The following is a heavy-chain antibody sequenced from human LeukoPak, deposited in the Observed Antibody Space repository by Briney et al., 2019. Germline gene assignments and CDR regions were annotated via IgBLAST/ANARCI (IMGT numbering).Heavy chain of an antibody. CDR2: ISGSGGST. V-gene: IGHV3-23*01. J-gene: IGHJ4*02. CDR3: AKDSLSIFGVVNAVPDY. CDR1: GFTFSSYA. Sequence: GGSLRLSCAASGFTFSSYAMSWVRQAPGKGLEGVSAISGSGGSTYYADSVKGRFTISRDNSKNTLYLQMNSLRAEDTAVYYCAKDSLSIFGVVNAVPDYWGQGTLVTVSS. D-gene: IGHD3-3*02.